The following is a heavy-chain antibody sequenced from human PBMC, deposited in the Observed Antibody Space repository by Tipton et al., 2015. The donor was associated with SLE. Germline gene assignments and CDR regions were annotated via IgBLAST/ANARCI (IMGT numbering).Heavy chain of an antibody. V-gene: IGHV3-21*01. D-gene: IGHD1-26*01. CDR1: GFTFRDYS. CDR2: ISSASYA. J-gene: IGHJ4*02. CDR3: ARVSGSYFY. Sequence: SLRLSCAASGFTFRDYSMNWVRQAPGKGLEWVSSISSASYAFYADSVKGRFTISRDNAKNSLHLQVNSLRADDTAMYYCARVSGSYFYWGQGTLVTVSS.